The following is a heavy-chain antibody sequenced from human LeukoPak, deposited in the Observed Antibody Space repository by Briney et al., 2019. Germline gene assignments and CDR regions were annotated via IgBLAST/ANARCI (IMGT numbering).Heavy chain of an antibody. J-gene: IGHJ3*02. V-gene: IGHV3-11*01. Sequence: GGSLRLSCAASGITFSDYHMSWIRQAPGKGLEWVSYISSSGRTITYADSVKGRFTISRDDAKNSLYLQMNSLRAKDTAVYYFRRASTTASPHVFDIWGKGTTVTFSS. CDR1: GITFSDYH. CDR2: ISSSGRTI. D-gene: IGHD4-17*01. CDR3: RRASTTASPHVFDI.